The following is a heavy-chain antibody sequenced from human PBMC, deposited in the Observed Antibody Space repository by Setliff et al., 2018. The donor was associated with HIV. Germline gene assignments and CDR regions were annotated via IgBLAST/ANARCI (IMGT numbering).Heavy chain of an antibody. CDR3: ARLTTTYYYDSSAYYHPV. Sequence: PSETLSLTCTVSGDSIRSGDYYWSWIRQSPEKGLEWIGYTFHTGYTYYNPSLKSRIIISVDLSKNQLSLELTSVTAADTAVFYCARLTTTYYYDSSAYYHPVWGQGTLVTVSS. CDR2: TFHTGYT. J-gene: IGHJ4*02. CDR1: GDSIRSGDYY. V-gene: IGHV4-30-4*08. D-gene: IGHD3-22*01.